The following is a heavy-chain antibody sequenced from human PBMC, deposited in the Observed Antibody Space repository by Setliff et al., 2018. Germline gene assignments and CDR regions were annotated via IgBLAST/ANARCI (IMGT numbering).Heavy chain of an antibody. V-gene: IGHV1-2*04. CDR3: ARDQGYSGYGNFDF. Sequence: VASVKVSCKASGYTFTGYYIHWVRQAPGHAPEWMGWINPNIGDTNYAQNFQGWVTMTSDTSISTAYMELSRLTSDGTAVYFCARDQGYSGYGNFDFWGQGTLVTVSS. CDR1: GYTFTGYY. D-gene: IGHD5-12*01. J-gene: IGHJ4*02. CDR2: INPNIGDT.